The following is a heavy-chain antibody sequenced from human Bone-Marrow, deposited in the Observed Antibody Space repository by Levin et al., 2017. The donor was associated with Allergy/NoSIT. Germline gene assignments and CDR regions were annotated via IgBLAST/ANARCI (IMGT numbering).Heavy chain of an antibody. D-gene: IGHD6-6*01. J-gene: IGHJ4*02. Sequence: PGGSLRLSCAASGFTFTNYAMSWVRQAPGKGLEWVSGISESDGRTFYTDSVRGRFIISKDFSKNTLYLQMNSLRSEDTALYFCASREYRSSSYYWGQGALVTVSS. CDR2: ISESDGRT. CDR3: ASREYRSSSYY. V-gene: IGHV3-23*01. CDR1: GFTFTNYA.